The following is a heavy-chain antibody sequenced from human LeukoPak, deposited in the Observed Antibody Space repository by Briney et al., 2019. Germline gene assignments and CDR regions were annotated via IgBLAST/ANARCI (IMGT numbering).Heavy chain of an antibody. CDR3: ARRSGSFSDAVDI. Sequence: SETLSLSCTASGGTISSSSHYWGWIRQPPGKGLEWIGNIYYSESTKYNPSLKSRVTMSVDTSKNQFSLKLSSVTAADTAVYYCARRSGSFSDAVDIWGQGTLVTVSS. CDR1: GGTISSSSHY. V-gene: IGHV4-39*07. CDR2: IYYSEST. J-gene: IGHJ3*02. D-gene: IGHD3-10*01.